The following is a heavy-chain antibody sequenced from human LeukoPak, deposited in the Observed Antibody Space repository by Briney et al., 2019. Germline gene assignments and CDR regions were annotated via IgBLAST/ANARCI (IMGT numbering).Heavy chain of an antibody. CDR3: ARVRGTRITIFGVVKNNYGMDV. CDR2: MNPNSGNT. CDR1: GYIFTSYD. Sequence: ASVKVSCKASGYIFTSYDINWVRQATGQGLEWMGWMNPNSGNTGYAQKFQGRVTMTRNTSISTAYMELSSLRSEDTAVYYCARVRGTRITIFGVVKNNYGMDVWGQGTTVTVSS. V-gene: IGHV1-8*01. J-gene: IGHJ6*02. D-gene: IGHD3-3*01.